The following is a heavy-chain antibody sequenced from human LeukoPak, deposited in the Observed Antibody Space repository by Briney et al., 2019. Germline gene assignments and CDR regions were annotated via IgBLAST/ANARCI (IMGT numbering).Heavy chain of an antibody. J-gene: IGHJ3*02. Sequence: SVKVSCKASGGTFSSYAISWVRQAPGQGLEWMGGIIPIFGTANYAQKFQGRVTITADESTGTAYMELSSLRSEDTAVYYCARGEMIVAVTAYTDAFDIWGQGTMVTVSS. V-gene: IGHV1-69*13. D-gene: IGHD3-22*01. CDR1: GGTFSSYA. CDR2: IIPIFGTA. CDR3: ARGEMIVAVTAYTDAFDI.